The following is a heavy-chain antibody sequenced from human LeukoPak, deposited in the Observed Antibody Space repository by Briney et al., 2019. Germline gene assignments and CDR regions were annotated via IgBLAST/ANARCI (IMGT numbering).Heavy chain of an antibody. J-gene: IGHJ6*03. D-gene: IGHD6-6*01. CDR3: ARGISMGVSYSSSSYYYYYYMDV. V-gene: IGHV1-2*02. Sequence: ASVKVSCKASGYTFTGYYMHWVRQAPGQGLEWMGWINPNSGGTNYAQKFQGRVTMTRDTSISTAYMELSRLRSDDTAVYYCARGISMGVSYSSSSYYYYYYMDVWGKGTTVTVSS. CDR2: INPNSGGT. CDR1: GYTFTGYY.